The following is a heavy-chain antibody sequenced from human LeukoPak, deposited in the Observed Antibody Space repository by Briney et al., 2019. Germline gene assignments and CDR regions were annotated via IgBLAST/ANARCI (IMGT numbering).Heavy chain of an antibody. D-gene: IGHD5-12*01. CDR1: GGSISSGDYY. V-gene: IGHV4-30-4*01. CDR3: ARGSVRYSGYDHLDY. J-gene: IGHJ4*02. Sequence: SQTLSLTCPVSGGSISSGDYYWSWIRQPPGKGLEWIGYIYYSGSTYYNPSLKSRVTISVDTSKNQFSLKLSSVTAADTAVYYCARGSVRYSGYDHLDYWGQGTLVTVSS. CDR2: IYYSGST.